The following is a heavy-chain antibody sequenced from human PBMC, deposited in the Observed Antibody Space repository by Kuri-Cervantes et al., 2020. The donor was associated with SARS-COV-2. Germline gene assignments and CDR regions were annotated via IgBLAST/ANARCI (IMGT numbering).Heavy chain of an antibody. D-gene: IGHD2-2*01. CDR1: GGSFSGYY. CDR2: IHQSGNT. V-gene: IGHV4-34*01. J-gene: IGHJ5*02. Sequence: ESLKISCAVSGGSFSGYYWSWIRQPLGKGLEWIGEIHQSGNTYYNPSVRSRVTISMDTSNNQFSLRLSSVAAADTAVYYCARDARYCSSTSCYWWFDPWGQGTLVTVSS. CDR3: ARDARYCSSTSCYWWFDP.